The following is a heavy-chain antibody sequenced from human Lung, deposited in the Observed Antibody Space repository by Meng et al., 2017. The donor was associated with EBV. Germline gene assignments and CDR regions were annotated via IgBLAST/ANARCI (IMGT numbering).Heavy chain of an antibody. D-gene: IGHD1-14*01. J-gene: IGHJ5*02. CDR1: VFIFSNYG. Sequence: QEYLVEQGGGVGQPGRSLSPSCAAFVFIFSNYGFHWVRQAPGKGPEWVAIIPSDGSHNKYYADSVKGRFTISRDNSKNTLYLQMNSLRTDDTAVYYCAKDLSGRFDPWGQGTLVTVSS. CDR2: IPSDGSHNK. CDR3: AKDLSGRFDP. V-gene: IGHV3-30*18.